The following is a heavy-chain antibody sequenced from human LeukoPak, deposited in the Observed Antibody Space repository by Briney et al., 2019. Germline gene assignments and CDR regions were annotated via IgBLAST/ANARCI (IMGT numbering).Heavy chain of an antibody. CDR1: GFTFSSYW. V-gene: IGHV3-7*01. Sequence: GGSLRLSCAASGFTFSSYWMSWVRQAPGKGLEWVANIKQDGSEKYYVDSVKGRFTISRDNAKNSLYLQMNSLRAEDTPVYYCARDVDYANPRHDYWGQGTLVTVSS. CDR3: ARDVDYANPRHDY. D-gene: IGHD4/OR15-4a*01. J-gene: IGHJ4*02. CDR2: IKQDGSEK.